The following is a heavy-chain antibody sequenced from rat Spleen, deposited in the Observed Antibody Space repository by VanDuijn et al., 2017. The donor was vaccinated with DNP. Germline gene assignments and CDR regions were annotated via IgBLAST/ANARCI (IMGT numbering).Heavy chain of an antibody. CDR2: INKDSSTI. J-gene: IGHJ2*01. V-gene: IGHV4-2*01. Sequence: EVKLVESGGGLVQPGSSLKLSCAASGFNFNDYWMGWVRQAPGKGLEWIGQINKDSSTINYNPSLKEKITISRDKAQNTLYLQMRKLGSEDTAIYYCDKGHNYGGWSDYFDYCGEGVMVTVSA. CDR1: GFNFNDYW. D-gene: IGHD1-11*01. CDR3: DKGHNYGGWSDYFDY.